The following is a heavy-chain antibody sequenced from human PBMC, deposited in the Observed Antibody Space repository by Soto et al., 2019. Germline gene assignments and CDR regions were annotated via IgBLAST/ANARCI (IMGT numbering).Heavy chain of an antibody. CDR2: ISSSSSTI. CDR1: GFTFSSYG. Sequence: EVQLVESGGDLVQPGGSLRLSCAASGFTFSSYGMNWVRQAPGKGLEWVSYISSSSSTIYYADSVEGRFTISRDNAKNSLYLQMNILRAEDTAVYYCARGGYNSGWSSNTWGQGNLVPVSS. D-gene: IGHD6-19*01. V-gene: IGHV3-48*01. CDR3: ARGGYNSGWSSNT. J-gene: IGHJ4*02.